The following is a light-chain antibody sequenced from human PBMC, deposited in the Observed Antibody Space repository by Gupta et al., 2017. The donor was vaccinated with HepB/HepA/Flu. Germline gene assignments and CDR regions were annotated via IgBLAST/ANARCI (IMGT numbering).Light chain of an antibody. CDR3: QHRSNCPIT. CDR2: DAS. J-gene: IGKJ5*01. Sequence: EIVLTQSPATLSLSPGERATLSCRASQSVSSYLAWYQQKPGQAPRLLIYDASNRATGIPARFSGSGSGTDFTLTISSLEPEDFAVYYCQHRSNCPITFGQGTPVDIK. V-gene: IGKV3-11*01. CDR1: QSVSSY.